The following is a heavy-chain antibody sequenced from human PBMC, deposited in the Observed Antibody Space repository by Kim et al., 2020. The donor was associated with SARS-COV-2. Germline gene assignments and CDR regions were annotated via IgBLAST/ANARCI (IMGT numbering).Heavy chain of an antibody. CDR1: GFTFSSYS. Sequence: GGSLRLSCAASGFTFSSYSMNWVRQAPGKGLEWVSSISSSSSYIYYADSVKGRFTISRDNAKNSLYLQMNSLRAEDTAVYYCASSTLITLWFDPWGQGTLVTVSS. D-gene: IGHD3-16*01. V-gene: IGHV3-21*01. CDR2: ISSSSSYI. CDR3: ASSTLITLWFDP. J-gene: IGHJ5*02.